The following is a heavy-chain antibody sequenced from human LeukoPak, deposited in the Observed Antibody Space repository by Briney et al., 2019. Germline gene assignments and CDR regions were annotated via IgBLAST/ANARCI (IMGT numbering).Heavy chain of an antibody. D-gene: IGHD6-19*01. J-gene: IGHJ3*02. CDR3: ASRRSGWPNDAFDI. Sequence: GGSLRLSCAGSGFIFGGYTMSWVRQAPGKGLEWLSYISPSGENKLYADSVKGRFSISRDNAKNSVYLQMDSLRAEDTAVYYCASRRSGWPNDAFDIWGQGTMVTVTS. V-gene: IGHV3-48*01. CDR2: ISPSGENK. CDR1: GFIFGGYT.